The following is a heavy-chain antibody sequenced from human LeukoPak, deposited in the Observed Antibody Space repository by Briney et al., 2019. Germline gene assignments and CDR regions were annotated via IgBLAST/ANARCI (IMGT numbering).Heavy chain of an antibody. CDR1: GFTFSDYY. CDR2: ISSSGSTI. J-gene: IGHJ6*02. CDR3: ARDSAPGTPDYYYGMDV. D-gene: IGHD2-15*01. V-gene: IGHV3-11*01. Sequence: PGGSLRLSCAASGFTFSDYYMSWIRQAPGKGLEWVSYISSSGSTIYYADSVKGRFTISRDNAKNSLYLQMNSLRAEDTAVYYCARDSAPGTPDYYYGMDVWGQGTTVTVSS.